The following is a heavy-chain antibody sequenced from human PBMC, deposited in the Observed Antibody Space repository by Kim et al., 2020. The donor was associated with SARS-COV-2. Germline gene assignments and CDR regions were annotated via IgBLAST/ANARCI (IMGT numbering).Heavy chain of an antibody. CDR2: ISSSGSTI. CDR3: ARDGDSSSWVSLNYYYYYGMDV. Sequence: GGSLRLSCAASGFTFSDYYMSWIRQAPGKGLEWVSYISSSGSTIYYADSVKGRFTISRDNAKNSLYLQMNSLRAEDTAVYYCARDGDSSSWVSLNYYYYYGMDVWGQGTTVTVSS. J-gene: IGHJ6*02. V-gene: IGHV3-11*01. D-gene: IGHD6-13*01. CDR1: GFTFSDYY.